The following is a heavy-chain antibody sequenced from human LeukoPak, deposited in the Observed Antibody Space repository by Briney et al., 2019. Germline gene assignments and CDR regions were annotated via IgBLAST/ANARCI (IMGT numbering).Heavy chain of an antibody. D-gene: IGHD6-13*01. V-gene: IGHV3-7*04. CDR2: IRQDGNEK. CDR1: EFTLSNYW. Sequence: GGSLRLSCAGAEFTLSNYWMSWVRQAPGKGLEWVANIRQDGNEKYYVDPVKGRFTISRDNAKNSLYLQMNSLRVEDTAVYYCARLRAAQTYDYWGQGTLVTVSS. J-gene: IGHJ4*02. CDR3: ARLRAAQTYDY.